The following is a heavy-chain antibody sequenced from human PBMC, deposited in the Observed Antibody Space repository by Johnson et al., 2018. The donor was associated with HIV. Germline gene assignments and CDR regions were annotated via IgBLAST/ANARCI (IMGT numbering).Heavy chain of an antibody. CDR1: GFTFDDYA. CDR2: ISGSGGNT. CDR3: AGDGNAGYCTNCVWYNDAFDI. V-gene: IGHV3-23*04. Sequence: VQLVESGGGLVQPGRSLRLSCAASGFTFDDYAMHWVRQAPGKGLEWVSGISGSGGNTYYADSVKGRFIISRDNFKNTLYLQMNSLRAEDTAVYYCAGDGNAGYCTNCVWYNDAFDIWGQGIMVTVSS. J-gene: IGHJ3*02. D-gene: IGHD2-8*01.